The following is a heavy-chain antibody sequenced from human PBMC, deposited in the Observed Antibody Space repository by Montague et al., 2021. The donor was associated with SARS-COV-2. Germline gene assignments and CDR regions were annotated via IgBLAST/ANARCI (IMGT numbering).Heavy chain of an antibody. J-gene: IGHJ4*02. CDR2: TYYRPKWYS. CDR1: GDSVSSNSVA. CDR3: VRYSGWFYFDF. D-gene: IGHD6-19*01. Sequence: CAISGDSVSSNSVACSWIRQSPSRRLEWLGRTYYRPKWYSDYAPSVRGRLTVNPDASKNEFSLELNYVTPEDTAVYYCVRYSGWFYFDFWGQGTLVTVSS. V-gene: IGHV6-1*01.